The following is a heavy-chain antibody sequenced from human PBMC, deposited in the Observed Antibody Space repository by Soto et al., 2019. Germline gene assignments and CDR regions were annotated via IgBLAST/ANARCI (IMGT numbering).Heavy chain of an antibody. D-gene: IGHD3-3*01. J-gene: IGHJ6*02. CDR2: INGGSTT. Sequence: GGSLRLSCAASGFTFSSYDMSWVRQAPGKGLEWVTAINGGSTTYYADSVKGRFTISRDNSKNTLYLQMKSLRAEDTAVYYCEKDKDWSGVYGMDVWGQGTTVTVSS. CDR3: EKDKDWSGVYGMDV. CDR1: GFTFSSYD. V-gene: IGHV3-23*01.